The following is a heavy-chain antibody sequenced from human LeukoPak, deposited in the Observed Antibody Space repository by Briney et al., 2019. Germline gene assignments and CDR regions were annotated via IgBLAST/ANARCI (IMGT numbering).Heavy chain of an antibody. CDR1: GGSFSGYY. D-gene: IGHD4-17*01. Sequence: SETLSLTCAVYGGSFSGYYWSWIRQPPGKGLEWIGEINHSGSTNYNPSLKSRVTISVDTSKNQFSLKLSSVTAADTAVYYCARARTTVTTPPHIDYWGQGTLATVSS. J-gene: IGHJ4*02. CDR3: ARARTTVTTPPHIDY. CDR2: INHSGST. V-gene: IGHV4-34*01.